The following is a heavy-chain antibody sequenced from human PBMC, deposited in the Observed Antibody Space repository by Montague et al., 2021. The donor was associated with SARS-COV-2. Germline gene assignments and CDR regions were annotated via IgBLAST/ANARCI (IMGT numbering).Heavy chain of an antibody. Sequence: SETLSLTCTVSGDSISSSSYNWGWIRQPPGKGLEWIGSVHYGGRPYYNPSLKSRVTIYVDTSENQLSLKLSSVTAADTAVYYCTRHVHMTWPEPSPGFDYWGQGTLVTVSS. CDR2: VHYGGRP. CDR3: TRHVHMTWPEPSPGFDY. D-gene: IGHD1-1*01. V-gene: IGHV4-39*01. J-gene: IGHJ4*02. CDR1: GDSISSSSYN.